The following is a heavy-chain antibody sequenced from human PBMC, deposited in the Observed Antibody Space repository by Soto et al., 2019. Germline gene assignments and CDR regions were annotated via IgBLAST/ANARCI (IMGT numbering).Heavy chain of an antibody. CDR3: GRSVVGATGEILYNAMDV. Sequence: ASVKVSCKASGYAFTTYALHWVRQAPGQRPEWMGWINPASGHTKYSKKFRDRVTITRDTSASTGYMELSSLGSEDTAVYYCGRSVVGATGEILYNAMDVWGQGTTVTVSS. CDR2: INPASGHT. V-gene: IGHV1-3*01. J-gene: IGHJ6*02. CDR1: GYAFTTYA. D-gene: IGHD1-26*01.